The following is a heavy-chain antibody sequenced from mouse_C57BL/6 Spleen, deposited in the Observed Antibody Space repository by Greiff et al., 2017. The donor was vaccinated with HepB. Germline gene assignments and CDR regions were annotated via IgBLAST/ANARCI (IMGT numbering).Heavy chain of an antibody. V-gene: IGHV1-18*01. J-gene: IGHJ4*01. Sequence: EVKLVESGPELVKPGASVTIPCKASGYTFTDYNMDWVKQSHGKSLEWIGDINPNNGGTIYNQKFKGQATLTVDKYSSTAYMELRSLTSEDTAVYYCARFGDYDYYAIDYWGQGTSVTVSS. CDR3: ARFGDYDYYAIDY. CDR1: GYTFTDYN. D-gene: IGHD2-4*01. CDR2: INPNNGGT.